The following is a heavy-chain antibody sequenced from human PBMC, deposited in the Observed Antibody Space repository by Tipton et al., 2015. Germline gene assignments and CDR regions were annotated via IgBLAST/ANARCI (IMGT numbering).Heavy chain of an antibody. J-gene: IGHJ6*02. CDR1: GFTFSSFG. CDR2: VSGSGGST. CDR3: ATLVGAPRGYYYYDMDV. D-gene: IGHD1-26*01. Sequence: SLRLSCAASGFTFSSFGMHWVRQAPGKGLEWVSVVSGSGGSTYYADSVKGRFTISRDNSKNTLYLQMNSLRDEDTAVYYCATLVGAPRGYYYYDMDVWGQGTTVTVSS. V-gene: IGHV3-NL1*01.